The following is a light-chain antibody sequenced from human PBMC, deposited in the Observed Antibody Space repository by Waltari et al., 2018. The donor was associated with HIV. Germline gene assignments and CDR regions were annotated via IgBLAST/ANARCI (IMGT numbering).Light chain of an antibody. CDR2: GST. CDR1: QSISSTY. J-gene: IGKJ2*01. CDR3: QQYDSSFPVYT. V-gene: IGKV3-20*01. Sequence: EIVLTHTPGTLSMSPGDAAPLSCRTSQSISSTYLAWYQQKPGQAPRLLIYGSTRRATGIPDRFGGSGSGTDFTLTISRLEPEDFAVYYCQQYDSSFPVYTFGQGTKLEIK.